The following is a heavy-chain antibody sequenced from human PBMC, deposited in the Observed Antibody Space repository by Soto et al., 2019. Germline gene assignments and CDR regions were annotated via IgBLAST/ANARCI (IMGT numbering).Heavy chain of an antibody. D-gene: IGHD5-12*01. Sequence: QVQLQESGPGLVKPSETLSLTCTVSGGSISSYYWSWIRQPPGKGLEWIGYIYYSGSTNYNPSLKSRVTISVDSSKNQFSLKLSSVTAADTAVYYCASSRGSKPLDAFDIWGQGTMVTVSS. V-gene: IGHV4-59*01. CDR1: GGSISSYY. CDR2: IYYSGST. CDR3: ASSRGSKPLDAFDI. J-gene: IGHJ3*02.